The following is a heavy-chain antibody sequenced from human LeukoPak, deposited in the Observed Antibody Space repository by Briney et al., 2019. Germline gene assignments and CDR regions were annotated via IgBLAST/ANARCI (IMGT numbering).Heavy chain of an antibody. J-gene: IGHJ5*02. CDR2: IYYSGST. Sequence: SETLSLTCTVSGGSISTYYWSWIRQPPGKGLEWIGFIYYSGSTNYNPSLKSRVIMSVDTSKNQFSLKLTSATAADTAVYYCARHGGEITLVRGVINWFDPWGQGTQVTVSS. CDR1: GGSISTYY. D-gene: IGHD3-10*01. V-gene: IGHV4-59*08. CDR3: ARHGGEITLVRGVINWFDP.